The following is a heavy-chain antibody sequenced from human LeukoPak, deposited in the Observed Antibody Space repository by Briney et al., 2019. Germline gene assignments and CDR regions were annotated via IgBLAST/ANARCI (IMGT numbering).Heavy chain of an antibody. J-gene: IGHJ1*01. CDR1: GDSLSSSTCN. V-gene: IGHV4-30-2*01. D-gene: IGHD4-17*01. Sequence: SQTLSLTCKVSGDSLSSSTCNWSWIRQPPGKGLEWIGYISQSGNSYFTPSLKSRATISVDRSKNQFSLTLTSVTAADTAVYYCARETRSNYGDYVSSPCFQHWGQGTLVTVSS. CDR3: ARETRSNYGDYVSSPCFQH. CDR2: ISQSGNS.